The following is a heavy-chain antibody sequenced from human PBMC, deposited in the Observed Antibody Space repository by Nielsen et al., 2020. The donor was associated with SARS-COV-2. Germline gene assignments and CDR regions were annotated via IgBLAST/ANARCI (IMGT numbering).Heavy chain of an antibody. CDR1: GFTFSSYG. CDR3: AKGPKQYSGSYWYFDY. V-gene: IGHV3-30*02. CDR2: IRYDGSNK. D-gene: IGHD1-26*01. Sequence: GGSLRLSCAASGFTFSSYGMHWVRQAPGKGLEWVAFIRYDGSNKYYADSVKGRFTISRDKSKNTLYLQMNSLRAEDTAVYYCAKGPKQYSGSYWYFDYWGQGTLVTVSS. J-gene: IGHJ4*02.